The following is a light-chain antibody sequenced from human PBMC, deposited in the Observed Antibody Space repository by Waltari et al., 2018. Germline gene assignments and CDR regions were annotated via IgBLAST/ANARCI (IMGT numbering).Light chain of an antibody. CDR3: QQSYSTPPIYT. V-gene: IGKV1-39*01. J-gene: IGKJ2*01. CDR1: QSISSY. Sequence: DIQMTQSPSSLSASVGDRVTITCRASQSISSYLNWYQYKPGKAPKLLIYAASTLQWGVPSRFSGTGSGTYFTFTIRSLQPEDFATYYCQQSYSTPPIYTFGQGTKLEIK. CDR2: AAS.